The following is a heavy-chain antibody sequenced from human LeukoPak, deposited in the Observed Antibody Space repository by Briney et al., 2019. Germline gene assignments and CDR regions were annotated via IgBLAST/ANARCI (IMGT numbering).Heavy chain of an antibody. Sequence: PEASVNASCKASGGTFSRFTISWVRQAPGQGFEWMGGITPIFGTANFAQKFQGRVSITADESTSTAFMELSSLRSEDTAVYYCAREWGLESSGYYYAYWGQGTLVTVSS. D-gene: IGHD3-22*01. V-gene: IGHV1-69*13. J-gene: IGHJ4*02. CDR3: AREWGLESSGYYYAY. CDR2: ITPIFGTA. CDR1: GGTFSRFT.